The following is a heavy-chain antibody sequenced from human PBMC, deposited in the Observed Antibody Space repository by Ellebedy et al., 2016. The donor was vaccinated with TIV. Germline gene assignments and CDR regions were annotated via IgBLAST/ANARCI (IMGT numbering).Heavy chain of an antibody. V-gene: IGHV4-61*01. Sequence: SETLSLXXTVSGGSVSSGSYYWSWIRQPPGKGLEWIGYIYNSGSTNYNPSLKSRVTISVDTSKNQFSLKLSSVTTADTAVYYCATGYYYGSGSYHAMPEYWGQGTLVTVSS. CDR1: GGSVSSGSYY. CDR3: ATGYYYGSGSYHAMPEY. J-gene: IGHJ4*02. D-gene: IGHD3-10*01. CDR2: IYNSGST.